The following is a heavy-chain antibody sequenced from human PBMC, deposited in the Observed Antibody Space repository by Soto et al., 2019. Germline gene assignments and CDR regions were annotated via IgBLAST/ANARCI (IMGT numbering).Heavy chain of an antibody. J-gene: IGHJ6*02. CDR1: GYTFTSYY. V-gene: IGHV1-46*01. D-gene: IGHD3-3*01. CDR3: ARELRFLEWLFPANGPYYYYGMDV. CDR2: INPSGGST. Sequence: ASVKVSCKASGYTFTSYYMHWVRQAPGQGLEWMGIINPSGGSTSYAQKFQGRVTITADESTSTAYMELSSLRSEDTAVYYCARELRFLEWLFPANGPYYYYGMDVWGQGTTVTVSS.